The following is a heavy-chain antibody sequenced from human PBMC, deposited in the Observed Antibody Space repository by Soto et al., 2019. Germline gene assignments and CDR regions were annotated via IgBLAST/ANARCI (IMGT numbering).Heavy chain of an antibody. Sequence: VKVSCKASGGTFSSYAISWVRQAPGQGLEWMGGIIPIFGTANYAQKFQGRVTITADESTSTAYMELSSLRSEDTAVYYCARPRNYYYGMDVWGQGTTVTVSS. V-gene: IGHV1-69*01. CDR3: ARPRNYYYGMDV. CDR1: GGTFSSYA. J-gene: IGHJ6*02. CDR2: IIPIFGTA.